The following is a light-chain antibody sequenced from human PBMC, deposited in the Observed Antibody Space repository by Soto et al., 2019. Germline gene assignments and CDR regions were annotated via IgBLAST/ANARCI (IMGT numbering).Light chain of an antibody. Sequence: EIVMTQSPATLSVSPGEGATLSCRASQSVSSKLAWYQQKPGQAPRLLIYGASTRATGIPDRFSGSGSGTEFTLIISSLQSEESAVYYGQQYNSWLWTVGQGTKVEIK. CDR3: QQYNSWLWT. CDR1: QSVSSK. CDR2: GAS. V-gene: IGKV3-15*01. J-gene: IGKJ1*01.